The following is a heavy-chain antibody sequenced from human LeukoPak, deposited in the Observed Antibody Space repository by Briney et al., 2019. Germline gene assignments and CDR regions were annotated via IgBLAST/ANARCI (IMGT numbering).Heavy chain of an antibody. CDR2: ISYDGSNK. CDR1: GFTFSSYG. J-gene: IGHJ4*02. D-gene: IGHD6-13*01. Sequence: GGSLRLSCAASGFTFSSYGMHWVRQAPGKGLEWVAVISYDGSNKYYADSVKGRFTISRDNSKNTLYLQMNSLRPEDTAVYYCAKGPHPGAAAVGYFDYWGQGTLVTVSS. CDR3: AKGPHPGAAAVGYFDY. V-gene: IGHV3-30*18.